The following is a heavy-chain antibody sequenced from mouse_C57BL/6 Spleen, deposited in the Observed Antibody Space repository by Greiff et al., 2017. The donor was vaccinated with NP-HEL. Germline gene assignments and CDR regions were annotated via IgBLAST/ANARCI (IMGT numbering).Heavy chain of an antibody. CDR2: ISYDGSN. Sequence: EVQLQQSGPGLVKPSQSLSLTCSVTGYSITSGYYWNWIRQFPGNKLEWMGYISYDGSNNYNPSLKNRISITRDTSKNQFFLKLNSVTTEDTATYYCAMRGNDGYYFDYWGQGTTLTVSS. CDR1: GYSITSGYY. J-gene: IGHJ2*01. V-gene: IGHV3-6*01. CDR3: AMRGNDGYYFDY. D-gene: IGHD2-12*01.